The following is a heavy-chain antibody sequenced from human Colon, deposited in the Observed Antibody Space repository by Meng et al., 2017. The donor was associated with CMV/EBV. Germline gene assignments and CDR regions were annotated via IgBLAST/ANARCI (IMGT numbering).Heavy chain of an antibody. CDR3: ARTEYCSSTSCPWDY. CDR1: GGTFSSYA. V-gene: IGHV1-69*05. D-gene: IGHD2-2*01. CDR2: IIPIFGTA. J-gene: IGHJ4*02. Sequence: SVKVSCKASGGTFSSYAISWVRQAPGQGLEWMGGIIPIFGTANYAQKFQGRVTITTDESTSTAYMELSSLRSEDTAVYYWARTEYCSSTSCPWDYWGQGTLVTVSS.